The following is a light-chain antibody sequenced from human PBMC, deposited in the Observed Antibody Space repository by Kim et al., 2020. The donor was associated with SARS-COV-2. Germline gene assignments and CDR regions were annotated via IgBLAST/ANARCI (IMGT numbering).Light chain of an antibody. CDR1: QSISSTY. CDR2: AAS. Sequence: SPGESATLSCRASQSISSTYLAWYQQNPGQAPRLLIYAASSRATGIPDRFTGSGSGTDFTLTISRLEPEDFAMYYCQQYRSSLWAFGQGTKVDIK. J-gene: IGKJ1*01. CDR3: QQYRSSLWA. V-gene: IGKV3-20*01.